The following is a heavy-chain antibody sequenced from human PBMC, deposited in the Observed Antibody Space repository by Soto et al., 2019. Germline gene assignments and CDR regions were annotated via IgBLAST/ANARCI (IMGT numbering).Heavy chain of an antibody. CDR3: ARDWAAPGPFDY. D-gene: IGHD6-13*01. J-gene: IGHJ4*02. CDR2: INAGNGNT. V-gene: IGHV1-3*01. Sequence: ASVKVSCKASGYTFTSYAMHWVRQAPGQRLEWMGWINAGNGNTKYSQKFQGRVTITRDTSASTAYMELSSLRSEDTAVYYCARDWAAPGPFDYWGQGTLVPVSS. CDR1: GYTFTSYA.